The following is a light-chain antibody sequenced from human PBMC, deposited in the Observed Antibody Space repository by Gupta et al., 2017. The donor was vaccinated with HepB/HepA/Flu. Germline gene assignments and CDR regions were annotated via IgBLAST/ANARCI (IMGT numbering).Light chain of an antibody. CDR1: QSISSW. CDR3: QQYRT. CDR2: KAS. J-gene: IGKJ1*01. Sequence: DIQMTQSPSTLSASVGDRVTITCRASQSISSWLAWYQQKPGKAPKLLIYKASSLESGVPSRFRGSGSGTEFTLTISSLQPDDFATYDCQQYRTFGQGTKVEIK. V-gene: IGKV1-5*03.